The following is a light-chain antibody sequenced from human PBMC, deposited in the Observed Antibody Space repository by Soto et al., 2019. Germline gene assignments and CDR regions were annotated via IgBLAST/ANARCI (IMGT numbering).Light chain of an antibody. Sequence: DIQMTQSPSSLSASVGDRVTITCRASQGISNYLAWYQQKPGTVPKLLIYAASTLQSGVPSRFSGRGSGTDFTLTIRSLQPEDGATYYCPKYNSAPRTFGHGTKVETK. CDR3: PKYNSAPRT. CDR1: QGISNY. J-gene: IGKJ1*01. CDR2: AAS. V-gene: IGKV1-27*01.